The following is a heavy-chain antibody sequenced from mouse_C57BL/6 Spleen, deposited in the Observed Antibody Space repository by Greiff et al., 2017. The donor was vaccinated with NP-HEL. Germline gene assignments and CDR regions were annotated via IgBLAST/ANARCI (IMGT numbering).Heavy chain of an antibody. CDR1: GYSITSDYA. CDR3: ARSIMAN. CDR2: ITYSGWT. V-gene: IGHV3-2*02. J-gene: IGHJ2*01. Sequence: VQLQQSGPGLVKPSQSLSLTCTVTGYSITSDYAWNWIRQFPGNKLEWMGYITYSGWTSYNPSLKSRTSITRDTSKNQSFLQLNSVTTEDTATYYCARSIMANWGQGTTLTVST.